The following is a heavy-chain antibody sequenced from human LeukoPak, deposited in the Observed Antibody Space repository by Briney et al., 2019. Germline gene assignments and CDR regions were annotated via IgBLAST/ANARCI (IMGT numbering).Heavy chain of an antibody. CDR1: GGSISSGGYY. D-gene: IGHD5-18*01. J-gene: IGHJ4*02. V-gene: IGHV4-31*01. CDR2: IYYSGST. CDR3: ASTSGYSYGYLDY. Sequence: PSQTLSLTCTVSGGSISSGGYYWSWIRQHPGKGLGWIGYIYYSGSTYYNPSLKSLVTISVDTSKNQFFLILSSVTAADTAMYYCASTSGYSYGYLDYWGQGTLVTVSS.